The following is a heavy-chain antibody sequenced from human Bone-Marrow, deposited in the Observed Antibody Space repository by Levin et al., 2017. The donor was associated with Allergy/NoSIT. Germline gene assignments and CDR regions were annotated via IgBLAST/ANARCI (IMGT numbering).Heavy chain of an antibody. V-gene: IGHV3-74*01. D-gene: IGHD3-3*01. J-gene: IGHJ5*01. Sequence: PGGSLRLSCAASGFNFNNYWMHWVRQAPGKGLVWVSRIHSDGSSADYVDSVKGRFTFSRDNAKNTLFLQMTSLRADDSAVYYCARGPITVFGVVNWFDSWGQGTLVTVSS. CDR2: IHSDGSSA. CDR1: GFNFNNYW. CDR3: ARGPITVFGVVNWFDS.